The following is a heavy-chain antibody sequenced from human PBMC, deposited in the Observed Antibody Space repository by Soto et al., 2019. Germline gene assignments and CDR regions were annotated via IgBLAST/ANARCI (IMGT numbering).Heavy chain of an antibody. V-gene: IGHV3-23*01. D-gene: IGHD5-12*01. CDR2: ISDSGGST. CDR3: VRDSPIGSTFSGYDGIDY. CDR1: GFTFSTYA. J-gene: IGHJ4*02. Sequence: GGSLRLSCAASGFTFSTYAMNWVRQAPGEGLEWVSGISDSGGSTYYADSVKGRFTITADKSTGTAYMELNRLRSEDTAVYYCVRDSPIGSTFSGYDGIDYWGQGTLVTVSS.